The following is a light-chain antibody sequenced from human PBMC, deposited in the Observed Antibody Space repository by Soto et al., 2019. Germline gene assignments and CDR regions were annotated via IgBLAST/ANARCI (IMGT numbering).Light chain of an antibody. Sequence: SYELTQPPSVSVAPGKTARITCGGNNIGSKSVHWYQQKPGQAPVLVIHSDSVRPSGIPERFSGSNSGNTATLTISRVEAGDEADYSCQVWDSSSDHRVFGGGTKVTVL. V-gene: IGLV3-21*04. CDR1: NIGSKS. CDR3: QVWDSSSDHRV. CDR2: SDS. J-gene: IGLJ2*01.